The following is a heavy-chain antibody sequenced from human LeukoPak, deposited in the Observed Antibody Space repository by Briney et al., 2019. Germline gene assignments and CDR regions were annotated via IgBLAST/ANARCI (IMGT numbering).Heavy chain of an antibody. CDR3: AIRGATGTTFDY. V-gene: IGHV1-3*01. D-gene: IGHD1-1*01. CDR2: INAGNGNT. J-gene: IGHJ4*02. Sequence: ASVKVSCKASGYTFTSYAMHWVRQAPGQRLEWMGWINAGNGNTKYSRKFQGRVTITRDTSASTAYMELSSLRSEDTAVYYCAIRGATGTTFDYWGQGTLVTVSS. CDR1: GYTFTSYA.